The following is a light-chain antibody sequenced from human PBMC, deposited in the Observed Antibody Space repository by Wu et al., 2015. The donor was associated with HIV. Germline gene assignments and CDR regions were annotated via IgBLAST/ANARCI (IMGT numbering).Light chain of an antibody. J-gene: IGKJ2*03. Sequence: EIVLTQSPGTLSLSPGERATLSCRPSQSIRSSYLAWYQQRPGQAPRLLIYGASDRATGVPARFSGSGSGTDFTLTISSLEPEDFGLYYCQQRSNWPLTSFGQGTKLQIK. CDR1: QSIRSSY. CDR2: GAS. V-gene: IGKV3D-20*02. CDR3: QQRSNWPLTS.